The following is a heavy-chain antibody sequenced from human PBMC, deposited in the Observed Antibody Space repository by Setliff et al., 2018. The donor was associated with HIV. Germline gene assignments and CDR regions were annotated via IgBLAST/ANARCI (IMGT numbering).Heavy chain of an antibody. CDR2: IDRDGSET. Sequence: PGGSLRLSCVASRFTFNDYWMSWVRQAPGKGLEWVANIDRDGSETNYVDSVKGRFTISRDNAKNSLYLQMNSLRAEDTAIYYCARGSLRGVLALGMDVWGQGTTVTVSS. CDR3: ARGSLRGVLALGMDV. J-gene: IGHJ6*02. V-gene: IGHV3-7*01. CDR1: RFTFNDYW. D-gene: IGHD3-10*01.